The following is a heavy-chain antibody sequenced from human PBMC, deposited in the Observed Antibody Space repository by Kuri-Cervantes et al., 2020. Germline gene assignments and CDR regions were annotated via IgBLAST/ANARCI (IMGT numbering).Heavy chain of an antibody. J-gene: IGHJ6*02. V-gene: IGHV3-48*04. CDR2: ISSSGSTI. CDR1: GFTFSSFS. D-gene: IGHD5-18*01. CDR3: AKEKGGYSYGWWRAEYYGMDV. Sequence: GESLKISCAASGFTFSSFSMHWVRQAPGKGLEWVSYISSSGSTIYYADSVKGRFTISRDNAKNSLYLQMNSLRAEDTAVYYCAKEKGGYSYGWWRAEYYGMDVWGQGTTVTVSS.